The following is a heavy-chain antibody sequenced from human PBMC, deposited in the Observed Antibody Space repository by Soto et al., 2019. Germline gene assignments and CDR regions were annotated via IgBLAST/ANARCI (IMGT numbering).Heavy chain of an antibody. CDR3: ASPGLSTSVYNGFAL. V-gene: IGHV1-45*02. CDR2: ITPFNGNT. J-gene: IGHJ4*02. D-gene: IGHD3-10*01. CDR1: GYTFTYRY. Sequence: ASVKVSCKASGYTFTYRYLHWVRQAPGQALEWMGWITPFNGNTNYAQKFQDRVTITRDRSMSTAYMELSSLRSEDTAMYYCASPGLSTSVYNGFALGGQGTLDTLS.